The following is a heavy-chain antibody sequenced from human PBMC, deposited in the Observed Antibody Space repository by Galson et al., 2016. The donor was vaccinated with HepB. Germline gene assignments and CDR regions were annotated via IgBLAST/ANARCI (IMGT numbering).Heavy chain of an antibody. D-gene: IGHD3-16*01. CDR2: ITPTGGST. CDR1: GYTFTSYY. V-gene: IGHV1-46*01. CDR3: ARGGWGEPTDY. Sequence: SVKVSCKASGYTFTSYYIHWVRQAPGQGLEWMGMITPTGGSTIYAQKFQGRVTVTRDTSTSTVYMALSSRRSEDTAVYYCARGGWGEPTDYWGQGTLVTVSS. J-gene: IGHJ4*02.